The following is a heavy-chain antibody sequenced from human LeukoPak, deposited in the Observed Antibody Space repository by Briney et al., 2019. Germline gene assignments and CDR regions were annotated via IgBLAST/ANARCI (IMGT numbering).Heavy chain of an antibody. CDR1: GYSFTVYY. V-gene: IGHV1-2*02. J-gene: IGHJ4*02. Sequence: ASMKVSCKASGYSFTVYYMHLVRHAPGQGLEWMGCTNPNSDGTDYAKKFQGRVSVTRETSISTAYMELSRLTSDDTAVYYCAGPQATAAGYYFDSWGQGTMVSVSS. D-gene: IGHD6-13*01. CDR2: TNPNSDGT. CDR3: AGPQATAAGYYFDS.